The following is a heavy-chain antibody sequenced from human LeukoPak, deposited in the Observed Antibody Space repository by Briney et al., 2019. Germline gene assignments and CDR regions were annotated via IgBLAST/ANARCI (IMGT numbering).Heavy chain of an antibody. CDR2: INEDGSGK. V-gene: IGHV3-7*01. Sequence: GGSLRLSCVFSGFTFSNYWMKWVRRAPGKGLEWVASINEDGSGKYSMDSVKDRVTISRDNAKNSLDLQTNSLTVEDTAIYYCVRDDGDVWGKGTTVTVSS. CDR3: VRDDGDV. J-gene: IGHJ6*04. CDR1: GFTFSNYW.